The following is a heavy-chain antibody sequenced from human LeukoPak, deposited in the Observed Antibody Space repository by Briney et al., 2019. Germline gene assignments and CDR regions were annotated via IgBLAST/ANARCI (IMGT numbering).Heavy chain of an antibody. D-gene: IGHD6-19*01. V-gene: IGHV3-48*03. J-gene: IGHJ4*02. CDR3: ARGKWLIQGFDY. CDR1: GFTFSSYE. Sequence: GGSLRLSCAASGFTFSSYEMNWVRQAPGKGLEWVSYISSSGSTIYYADSVKGRFTISRDNAKNSLYLQMNSLRAEDTAVYYCARGKWLIQGFDYWGQGTLVTVSS. CDR2: ISSSGSTI.